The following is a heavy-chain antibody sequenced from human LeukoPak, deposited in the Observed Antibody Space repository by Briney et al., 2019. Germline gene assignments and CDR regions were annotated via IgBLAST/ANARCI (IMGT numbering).Heavy chain of an antibody. D-gene: IGHD3-9*01. CDR2: INHSGST. Sequence: GSLRLSCAASGFTFSSYWMTWVRQPPGKGLEWIGEINHSGSTNYNPSLKSRVTISVDTSKNQFSLKLSSVTAADTAVYYCARGHILTGSLKAWGQGTLVTVSS. CDR3: ARGHILTGSLKA. J-gene: IGHJ5*02. CDR1: GFTFSSYW. V-gene: IGHV4-34*01.